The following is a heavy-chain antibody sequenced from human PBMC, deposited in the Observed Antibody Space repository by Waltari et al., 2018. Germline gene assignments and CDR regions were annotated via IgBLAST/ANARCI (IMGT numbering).Heavy chain of an antibody. CDR1: GFIFSDSW. V-gene: IGHV3-7*01. Sequence: EVQVVESGGDLVQPGGSLRLSCAASGFIFSDSWMGWVRQAPGKGREWVANIKKDGIVKYYADSVKGRFTISRDNTKNSVHLQMDSLRAEDTAVYYCARHGDFCFDYWGQGVLVTVSS. CDR2: IKKDGIVK. D-gene: IGHD4-17*01. J-gene: IGHJ4*02. CDR3: ARHGDFCFDY.